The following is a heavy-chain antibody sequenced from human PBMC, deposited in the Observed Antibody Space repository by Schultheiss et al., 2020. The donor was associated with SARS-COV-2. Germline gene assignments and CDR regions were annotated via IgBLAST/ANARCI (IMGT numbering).Heavy chain of an antibody. CDR3: ARSGYRNGSFDY. V-gene: IGHV4-59*01. J-gene: IGHJ4*02. CDR1: GGSISSYY. CDR2: IYYSGST. D-gene: IGHD5-18*01. Sequence: SETLSLTCTVSGGSISSYYWSWIRQPPGKGLEWIGYIYYSGSTNYNPSLKSRVTISVDTSKNQFSLKLSSVTAADTAVYYCARSGYRNGSFDYWGQGTLVTVSS.